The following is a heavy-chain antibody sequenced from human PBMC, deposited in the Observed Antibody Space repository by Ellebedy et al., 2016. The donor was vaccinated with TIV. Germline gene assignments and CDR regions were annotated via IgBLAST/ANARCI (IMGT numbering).Heavy chain of an antibody. CDR3: ASYDGSFRY. Sequence: GESLKISXAASGFNFNTYIMKWVRQAPGKGLEWVSSISSSSRYIFYADSVKGRFTISRDDAKNSLYLQMNGLRAEDTAMYYCASYDGSFRYWGRGTRVTVSS. D-gene: IGHD1-26*01. CDR2: ISSSSRYI. J-gene: IGHJ4*02. V-gene: IGHV3-21*01. CDR1: GFNFNTYI.